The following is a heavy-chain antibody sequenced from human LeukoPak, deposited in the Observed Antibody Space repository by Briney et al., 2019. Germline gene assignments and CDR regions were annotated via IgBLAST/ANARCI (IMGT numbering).Heavy chain of an antibody. Sequence: PGGSLRLSCAASGFTFSSYSMNWVRQAPGKGLEWLSYISSSGGTIYYADSVKGRFTISRDNAKNSLYLQMNSLRAEDTAIYYCTTPESFDYWGQGTLVTVSS. CDR1: GFTFSSYS. D-gene: IGHD1-14*01. V-gene: IGHV3-48*04. J-gene: IGHJ4*02. CDR2: ISSSGGTI. CDR3: TTPESFDY.